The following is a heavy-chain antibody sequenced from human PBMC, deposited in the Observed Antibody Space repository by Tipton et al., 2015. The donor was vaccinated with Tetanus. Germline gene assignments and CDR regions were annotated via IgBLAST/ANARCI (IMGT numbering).Heavy chain of an antibody. CDR3: AREADCSGGSGFSGDFDT. D-gene: IGHD2-15*01. Sequence: SLRLSCAASGFIFSSYGIHWVRQAPGKGLEWLAVSWYDGTDKYYADSVKGRFTISRDNSKNTLYLQMNSLRAEDTALYYCAREADCSGGSGFSGDFDTRGQGTQGTVSS. CDR2: SWYDGTDK. CDR1: GFIFSSYG. J-gene: IGHJ4*02. V-gene: IGHV3-33*01.